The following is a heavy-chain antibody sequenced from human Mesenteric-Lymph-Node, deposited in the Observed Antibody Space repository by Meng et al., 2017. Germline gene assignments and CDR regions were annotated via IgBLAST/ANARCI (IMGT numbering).Heavy chain of an antibody. D-gene: IGHD1-26*01. J-gene: IGHJ4*02. CDR1: GYSISSGYY. CDR2: IHQSRST. V-gene: IGHV4-38-2*02. CDR3: ARVGRWEHFYFDY. Sequence: GSLRLSCTVSGYSISSGYYWGWIRQSPGTGLEWIANIHQSRSTYYNPSLKSRVTISIDTSKNQFSLRLSSVTAADTAVYYCARVGRWEHFYFDYWGQGTLVTVSS.